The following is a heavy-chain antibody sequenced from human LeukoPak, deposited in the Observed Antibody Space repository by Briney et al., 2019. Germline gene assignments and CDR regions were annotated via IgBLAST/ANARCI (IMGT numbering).Heavy chain of an antibody. J-gene: IGHJ6*04. CDR1: GFTFMKYG. CDR3: AKDLGSRYMDV. D-gene: IGHD2-15*01. Sequence: GGSLRLSRGASGFTFMKYGMYGARHPPGKGLEWVADIWHNGSKKYYADSVKSRFTMSRDNSQNTLYLQMNSLRVEDTAMCYCAKDLGSRYMDVWGKGTMVTVSS. V-gene: IGHV3-33*07. CDR2: IWHNGSKK.